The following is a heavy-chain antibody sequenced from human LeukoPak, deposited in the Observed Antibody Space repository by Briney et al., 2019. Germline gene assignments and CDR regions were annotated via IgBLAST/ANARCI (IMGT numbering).Heavy chain of an antibody. J-gene: IGHJ4*02. CDR1: GGSISSGDYY. D-gene: IGHD6-6*01. V-gene: IGHV4-30-4*08. CDR3: ARVLGVAARRFDY. Sequence: PSQTLSLTCTVSGGSISSGDYYWSWIRQPPGKGLEWIGYIYYSGNTYYNPSLKSRVTISVDTSKNQFSLKLSSVTAADTAVYYCARVLGVAARRFDYWGQGTLVTVSS. CDR2: IYYSGNT.